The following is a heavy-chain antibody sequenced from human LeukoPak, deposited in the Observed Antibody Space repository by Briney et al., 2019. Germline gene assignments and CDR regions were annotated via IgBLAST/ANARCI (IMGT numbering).Heavy chain of an antibody. CDR2: ISTNNGHP. Sequence: GASVKVSCKASGYTFTNYGVNWVRQAPGQGLEWMGWISTNNGHPTYAQGFTGRFVFSLDTSVSTAYLQISSLEAEDTAVHYCSRAGYSTLHSDYWGQGTLVTVSS. CDR1: GYTFTNYG. V-gene: IGHV7-4-1*02. D-gene: IGHD4-11*01. J-gene: IGHJ4*02. CDR3: SRAGYSTLHSDY.